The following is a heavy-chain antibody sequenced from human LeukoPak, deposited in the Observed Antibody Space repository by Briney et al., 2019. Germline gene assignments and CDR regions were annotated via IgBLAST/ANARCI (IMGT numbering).Heavy chain of an antibody. D-gene: IGHD6-13*01. Sequence: PGGSLRLSCAASGFTFSSYSMNWVRQAPGKGLEWVSYISSSSSTIYYADSVKGRFTISRDNAKNSLYLQMNSLRAEDTAVYYCARYPGGAAGGYWGQGTLVTVSS. CDR1: GFTFSSYS. V-gene: IGHV3-48*01. J-gene: IGHJ4*02. CDR2: ISSSSSTI. CDR3: ARYPGGAAGGY.